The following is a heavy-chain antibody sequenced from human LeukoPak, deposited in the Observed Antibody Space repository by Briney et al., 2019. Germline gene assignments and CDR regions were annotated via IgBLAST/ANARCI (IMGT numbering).Heavy chain of an antibody. V-gene: IGHV4-4*09. CDR1: GGSISSYY. CDR2: IYTSGST. J-gene: IGHJ3*02. Sequence: SETLSLTCTVSGGSISSYYWSWIRQPPGKGLEWIGYIYTSGSTNYNPSLKSRVTMSVDTSKNQFSLKLCSVTAADTAVYYCAVPTGSFAGPPWAFDIWGQGTMVTVSS. D-gene: IGHD1-26*01. CDR3: AVPTGSFAGPPWAFDI.